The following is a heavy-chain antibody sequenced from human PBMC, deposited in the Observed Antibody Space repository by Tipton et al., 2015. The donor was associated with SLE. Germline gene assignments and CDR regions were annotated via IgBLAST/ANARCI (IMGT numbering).Heavy chain of an antibody. CDR1: GGSISTNY. D-gene: IGHD3-9*01. CDR2: VYSGGST. Sequence: TLSLTCIVSGGSISTNYWSWIRQPAGKGLAWIGRVYSGGSTDYNPSLESRVTMSIDTSKNEFSLKLRSVTAADTAIYYCAKDAHYNWLISGNWFDPWGQGSLVTVSS. V-gene: IGHV4-4*07. J-gene: IGHJ5*02. CDR3: AKDAHYNWLISGNWFDP.